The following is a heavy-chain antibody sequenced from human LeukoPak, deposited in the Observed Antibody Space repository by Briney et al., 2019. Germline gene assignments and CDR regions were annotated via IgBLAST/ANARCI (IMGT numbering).Heavy chain of an antibody. CDR1: GFTFSSYA. J-gene: IGHJ4*02. V-gene: IGHV3-23*01. D-gene: IGHD1-26*01. Sequence: GGSLRLSCAASGFTFSSYAMNWVRQAPGKGLEWVSTISGSGDKTHYADSVKGRFTISRDNSKNTLYLQMNSLRAEDTAVYYCARDLYSGSYYDFDYWGQGTLVTVSS. CDR3: ARDLYSGSYYDFDY. CDR2: ISGSGDKT.